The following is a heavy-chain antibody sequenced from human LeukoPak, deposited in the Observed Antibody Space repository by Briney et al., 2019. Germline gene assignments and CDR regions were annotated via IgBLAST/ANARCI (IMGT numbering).Heavy chain of an antibody. V-gene: IGHV3-7*01. CDR1: GFTFSSYW. CDR2: IKQDGSEK. CDR3: ARSRDGYNFGGFDI. J-gene: IGHJ3*02. Sequence: GGSLRLSCAASGFTFSSYWMSWVRQAPGKGLEWVANIKQDGSEKYYVDSVKGRFTISRDNAKNSLYLQMNSLRAEDTAVYYCARSRDGYNFGGFDIWGQGTMVTVSS. D-gene: IGHD5-24*01.